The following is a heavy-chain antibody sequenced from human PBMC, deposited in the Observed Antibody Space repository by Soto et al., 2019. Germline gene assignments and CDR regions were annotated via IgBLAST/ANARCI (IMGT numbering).Heavy chain of an antibody. V-gene: IGHV4-31*03. D-gene: IGHD2-15*01. Sequence: SETLSLTCTVSGGSISSGGYYWSWIRQHPGKGLEWIGYIYYSGSTYYNPSLKSRVTISVDTSKNQFSLKLSSVTAADTAVYYCARDKKDIVVVVAATPPYYYYYMDVWGKGTTVTV. CDR2: IYYSGST. J-gene: IGHJ6*03. CDR3: ARDKKDIVVVVAATPPYYYYYMDV. CDR1: GGSISSGGYY.